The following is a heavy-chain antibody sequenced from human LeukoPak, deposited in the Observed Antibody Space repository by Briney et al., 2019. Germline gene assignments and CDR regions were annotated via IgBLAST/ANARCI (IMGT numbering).Heavy chain of an antibody. Sequence: GESLKISFKGSGYSFTSYWIGWVRPMPGKGLEWMGIIYPGDSDTRYSPSFQGQVTISADKSISTAYLQWSSLKASDTAMYYCARPRDADSYYFDYWGQGTLVTVSS. CDR3: ARPRDADSYYFDY. CDR1: GYSFTSYW. D-gene: IGHD5-24*01. V-gene: IGHV5-51*01. CDR2: IYPGDSDT. J-gene: IGHJ4*02.